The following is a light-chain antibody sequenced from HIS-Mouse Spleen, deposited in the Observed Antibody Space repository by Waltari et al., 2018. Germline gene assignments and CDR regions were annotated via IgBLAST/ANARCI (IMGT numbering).Light chain of an antibody. J-gene: IGLJ2*01. CDR1: ASPKNY. Sequence: SYELTQPPSVSVSTGQTARITCSGDASPKNYAYWYQQKSGQAPVLVIYEDSKRPSGIPERFSGSSSGTMATLTISGAQVEDEADYYCYSTDSSGNHRVFGGGTKLTVL. V-gene: IGLV3-10*01. CDR2: EDS. CDR3: YSTDSSGNHRV.